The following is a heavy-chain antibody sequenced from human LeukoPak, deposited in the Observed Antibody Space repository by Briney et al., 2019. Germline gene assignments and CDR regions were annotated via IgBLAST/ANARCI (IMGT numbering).Heavy chain of an antibody. Sequence: SETLSLTCTVSGGSISSSSYYWGWIRQPPGKGLEWIGSIYYSGSTYYNPSLKSRVTISVDTSKNQFSLKLSSVTAADTAVYYCARDLVLLWFGELLPRSFDIWGQGTMVTVSS. V-gene: IGHV4-39*07. CDR3: ARDLVLLWFGELLPRSFDI. CDR2: IYYSGST. D-gene: IGHD3-10*01. CDR1: GGSISSSSYY. J-gene: IGHJ3*02.